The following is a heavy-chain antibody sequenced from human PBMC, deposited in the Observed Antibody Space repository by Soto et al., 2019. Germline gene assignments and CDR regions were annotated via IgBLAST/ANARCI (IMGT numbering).Heavy chain of an antibody. CDR3: ARGYDILTFDF. Sequence: QVQLQESGPGLVKPSQTLSLTCTVSGGSISSGGYYWSWIRQHPGKGLEWIGYIYYRGSTYYNPSLNSRVTISVDTSKNQFSLKLSSVTAADTDVYYCARGYDILTFDFWGQGTMVTVSS. CDR2: IYYRGST. J-gene: IGHJ4*02. V-gene: IGHV4-31*03. CDR1: GGSISSGGYY. D-gene: IGHD3-9*01.